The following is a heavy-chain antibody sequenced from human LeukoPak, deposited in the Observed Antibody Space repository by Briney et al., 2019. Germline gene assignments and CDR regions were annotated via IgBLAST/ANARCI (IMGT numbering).Heavy chain of an antibody. CDR1: GFTFSSYA. J-gene: IGHJ4*02. D-gene: IGHD3-22*01. CDR3: AKRGYDSSGYYGYFDS. V-gene: IGHV3-23*01. Sequence: GGSLRLSCAASGFTFSSYAMSWVRQAPGKGLEWVSSISASGLTTYYADSVKGRFTISRDNSKNTLYLQMNSLRAEDTAVYYCAKRGYDSSGYYGYFDSWGQGTLVTVSP. CDR2: ISASGLTT.